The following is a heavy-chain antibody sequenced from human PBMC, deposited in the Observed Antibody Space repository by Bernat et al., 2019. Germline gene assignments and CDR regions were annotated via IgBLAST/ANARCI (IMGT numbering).Heavy chain of an antibody. D-gene: IGHD1-26*01. CDR2: IWYDGSNK. CDR3: AREWELRFDY. Sequence: QVQLVESGGGVVQPGRSLRLSCAASGFTFSSYSMHWVRQAPGKGLEWVAVIWYDGSNKYYADSVKGRFTISRDNSKNTLYLQMNSLRAEDTAVYYCAREWELRFDYWGQGTLVTVSS. J-gene: IGHJ4*02. CDR1: GFTFSSYS. V-gene: IGHV3-33*01.